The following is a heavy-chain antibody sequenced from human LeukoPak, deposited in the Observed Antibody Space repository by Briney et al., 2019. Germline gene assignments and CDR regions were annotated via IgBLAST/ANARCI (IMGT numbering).Heavy chain of an antibody. D-gene: IGHD5-24*01. Sequence: SETLSLTCTVSGGSISSGSYYWSWIRQPAGKGLEYIGLIFPSGSTNYTPSLKSRVTISLDTSKNQFSLKLSAVTAADTALYYCARGCRDGYSNYWYFDLWGRGTLVTVSS. CDR1: GGSISSGSYY. CDR2: IFPSGST. V-gene: IGHV4-61*02. J-gene: IGHJ2*01. CDR3: ARGCRDGYSNYWYFDL.